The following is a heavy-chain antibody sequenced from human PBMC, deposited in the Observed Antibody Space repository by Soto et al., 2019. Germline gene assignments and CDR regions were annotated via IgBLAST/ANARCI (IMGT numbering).Heavy chain of an antibody. J-gene: IGHJ6*02. Sequence: GGSLRLSCASSGFTFSSYAMSWVRQAPGKGLEWVSAISGSGGSTYYADSVKGRFTISRDNSKNTLYLQMNSLRAEDTAVYYCAKGSIVVVPAAMPSEFYYYYGMDVWGQGTTVTVS. V-gene: IGHV3-23*01. CDR3: AKGSIVVVPAAMPSEFYYYYGMDV. CDR1: GFTFSSYA. CDR2: ISGSGGST. D-gene: IGHD2-2*01.